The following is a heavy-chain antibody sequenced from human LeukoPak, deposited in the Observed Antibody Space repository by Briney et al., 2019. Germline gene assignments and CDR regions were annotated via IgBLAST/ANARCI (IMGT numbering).Heavy chain of an antibody. CDR2: INHSGST. D-gene: IGHD3-22*01. Sequence: SETLSLTCAVYGGSFSGYYWSWIRQPPGKGLEWIGEINHSGSTNYNPSLKSRVTISVDTSKNQFSLKLSSVTAADTAVYYCAREPYDYYDSSGYFPYWGQGTLVTVSS. J-gene: IGHJ4*02. V-gene: IGHV4-34*01. CDR3: AREPYDYYDSSGYFPY. CDR1: GGSFSGYY.